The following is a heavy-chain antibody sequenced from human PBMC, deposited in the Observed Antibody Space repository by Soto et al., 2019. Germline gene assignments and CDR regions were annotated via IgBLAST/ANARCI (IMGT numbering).Heavy chain of an antibody. V-gene: IGHV4-59*08. Sequence: PSETLSLTCTVSGGSISSYYWSWIRQPPGKGLEWIGYIYYSGSTNYNPSLKSRVTISVDTSKNQFSLKLSSVTAADTAVYYCARHMGYSGYGKDWFDPWGQGTLVTVSS. CDR1: GGSISSYY. CDR2: IYYSGST. D-gene: IGHD5-12*01. J-gene: IGHJ5*02. CDR3: ARHMGYSGYGKDWFDP.